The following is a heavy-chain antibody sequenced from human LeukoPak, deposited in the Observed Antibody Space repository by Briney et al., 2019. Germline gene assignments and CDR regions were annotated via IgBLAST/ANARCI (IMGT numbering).Heavy chain of an antibody. V-gene: IGHV1-18*04. Sequence: SSVTVSCKDCGYTFNGYYMHWVRQAAGEGGEGVGWVSAYNGNTNYAQKLQGRVTMTTDTSTSTAYMELRSLRSDDTAVYYCARKGGPSGYDLLTFDYWGQGTLVTVSS. D-gene: IGHD5-12*01. CDR3: ARKGGPSGYDLLTFDY. J-gene: IGHJ4*02. CDR2: VSAYNGNT. CDR1: GYTFNGYY.